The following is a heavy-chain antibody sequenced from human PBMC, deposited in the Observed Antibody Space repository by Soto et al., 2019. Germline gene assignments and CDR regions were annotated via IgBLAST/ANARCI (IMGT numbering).Heavy chain of an antibody. J-gene: IGHJ6*02. CDR2: ISYDGSNK. Sequence: GSLRLSCTASGFTFSSYGMHWVRQAPGKGLEWVAVISYDGSNKYYADSVKGRFTISRDNSKNTLYLQMNSLRAEDTAVYYCARDGYCVSTTCYFLPDVWGAGT. CDR1: GFTFSSYG. V-gene: IGHV3-30*03. CDR3: ARDGYCVSTTCYFLPDV. D-gene: IGHD2-2*03.